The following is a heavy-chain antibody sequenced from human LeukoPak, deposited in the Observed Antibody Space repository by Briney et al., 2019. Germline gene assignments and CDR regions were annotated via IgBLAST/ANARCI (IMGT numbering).Heavy chain of an antibody. Sequence: PGGSLRLSCAASGFTFSSYWMSWVRQAPGKGLEWVANIKQDGSEKYYVDSVKGRFTISRDNAKNSLYLQMNSLRAEDTAVYYCARDASRYCSSTSCYHYYYGMDVWGQGTTVTVSS. CDR1: GFTFSSYW. D-gene: IGHD2-2*01. CDR2: IKQDGSEK. V-gene: IGHV3-7*01. J-gene: IGHJ6*02. CDR3: ARDASRYCSSTSCYHYYYGMDV.